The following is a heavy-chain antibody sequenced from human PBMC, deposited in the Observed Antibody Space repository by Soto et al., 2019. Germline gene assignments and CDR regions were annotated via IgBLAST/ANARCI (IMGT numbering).Heavy chain of an antibody. D-gene: IGHD3-9*01. V-gene: IGHV1-18*01. CDR3: ARDRYYDILTGYQYYFGY. CDR1: G. J-gene: IGHJ4*02. Sequence: GMSWVHQDTGQGLEWMGWISAYNGNTNYAQKLQGRVTMTTDTSTSTAYMELRSLRSDDTAVYYCARDRYYDILTGYQYYFGYWGQRPLVTVSS. CDR2: ISAYNGNT.